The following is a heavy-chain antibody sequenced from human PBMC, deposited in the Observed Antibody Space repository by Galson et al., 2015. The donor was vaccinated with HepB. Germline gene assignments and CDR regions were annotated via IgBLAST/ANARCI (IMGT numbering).Heavy chain of an antibody. J-gene: IGHJ4*02. V-gene: IGHV4-31*03. D-gene: IGHD3-22*01. Sequence: TLSLTCTVSGGSIDSGGYYWRWIRQHPGKGLEWIGDIYYSGSTYYNPSLRSRVTISIDTSKNQFSLKLSSVTAADTAVYYCARRANIHYYDSSGDKVFDYWGQGTLVTVSS. CDR3: ARRANIHYYDSSGDKVFDY. CDR1: GGSIDSGGYY. CDR2: IYYSGST.